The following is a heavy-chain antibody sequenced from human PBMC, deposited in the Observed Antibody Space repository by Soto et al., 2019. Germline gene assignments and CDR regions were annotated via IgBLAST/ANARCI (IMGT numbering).Heavy chain of an antibody. V-gene: IGHV4-31*03. CDR2: INHDGGI. CDR1: GGSIREGGYY. J-gene: IGHJ4*02. CDR3: AAVSGGTAANRYLRY. D-gene: IGHD1-26*01. Sequence: QVHLQESGPGLVKPSQTLSLTCTISGGSIREGGYYWTWIRQHPQKGLEWIGFINHDGGIYYNATVKNRVTLSLDDSPRFDLKLTSMPAADAAVYYCAAVSGGTAANRYLRYWGQGTLVTVSS.